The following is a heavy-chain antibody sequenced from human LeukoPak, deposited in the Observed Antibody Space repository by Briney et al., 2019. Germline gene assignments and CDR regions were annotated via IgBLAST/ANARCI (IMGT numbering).Heavy chain of an antibody. D-gene: IGHD2-2*01. J-gene: IGHJ3*01. Sequence: WGSLTLYCAASGFSFNNNAMNWVRQAPGKGLEWVSAINGGGDATEYADSVKGRFTISRDNSKKTLYLQMNSLRPEDTAVYYCARCTASCYANAFDVWGQGILLAVSS. V-gene: IGHV3-23*01. CDR3: ARCTASCYANAFDV. CDR1: GFSFNNNA. CDR2: INGGGDAT.